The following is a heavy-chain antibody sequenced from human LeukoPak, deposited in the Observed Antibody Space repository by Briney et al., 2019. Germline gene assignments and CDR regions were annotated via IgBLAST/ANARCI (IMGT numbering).Heavy chain of an antibody. CDR2: INPNSGGT. CDR1: GYTFTGYY. Sequence: ASVKVSCKASGYTFTGYYMHWVRQAPGQGLEWMGWINPNSGGTNYAQKFQGRVTMTRDTSISTAYMELSRLRSDDTAVYYCARGYYDFWTFPYYFDYWGQGTLVTVSS. J-gene: IGHJ4*02. V-gene: IGHV1-2*02. CDR3: ARGYYDFWTFPYYFDY. D-gene: IGHD3-3*01.